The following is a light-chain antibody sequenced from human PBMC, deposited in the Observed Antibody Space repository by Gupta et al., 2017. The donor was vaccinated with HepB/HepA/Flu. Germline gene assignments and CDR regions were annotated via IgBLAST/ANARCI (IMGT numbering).Light chain of an antibody. Sequence: QSALTQPASVSGSPGQSVTISCTGTSSAVGGYNYVSRYQPHPGKAPKLMIYDVRTRATGVSNRFSGSKSGNTASLTISGPQAEDEDDYYCSSNTSSSRVFGGGTKLTVL. J-gene: IGLJ2*01. CDR3: SSNTSSSRV. CDR1: SSAVGGYNY. CDR2: DVR. V-gene: IGLV2-14*03.